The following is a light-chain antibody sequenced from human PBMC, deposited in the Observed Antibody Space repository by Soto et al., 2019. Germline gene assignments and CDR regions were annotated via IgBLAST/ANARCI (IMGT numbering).Light chain of an antibody. CDR3: QQYNNWKGT. J-gene: IGKJ4*01. Sequence: EIVMTQSPATLSVSPGERATLSCRASHSVSSNLAWYQQKPGQAPRLLIYGASTRATGIPARFSGSGSGTEFTLTISSLQSEDFAVYYCQQYNNWKGTFGGGTKVEIK. CDR2: GAS. V-gene: IGKV3-15*01. CDR1: HSVSSN.